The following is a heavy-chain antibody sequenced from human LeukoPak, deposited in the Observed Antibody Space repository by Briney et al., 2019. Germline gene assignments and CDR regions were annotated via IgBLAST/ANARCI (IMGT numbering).Heavy chain of an antibody. V-gene: IGHV4-59*08. CDR1: GGSISSYY. Sequence: SETLSLTCTVSGGSISSYYWSWIRQPPGKGLEWIGYIYYSGSTNYNPSLKSRVTISVDTSKNQFSLKLSSVTAADTAVYYCARVIEGLRGAFDIWGQGTMVTVSS. CDR2: IYYSGST. J-gene: IGHJ3*02. CDR3: ARVIEGLRGAFDI. D-gene: IGHD2-21*02.